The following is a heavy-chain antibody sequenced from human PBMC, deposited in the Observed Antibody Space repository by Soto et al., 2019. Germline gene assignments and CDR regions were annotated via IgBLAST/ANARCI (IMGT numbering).Heavy chain of an antibody. CDR1: GGSISSSNC. D-gene: IGHD1-26*01. CDR2: IYYSGNT. Sequence: ETLFLTCAVSGGSISSSNCWSWVRQPPGKGLEWIGGIYYSGNTNYNPSLKSRVTISVDTSKNQFSLKLSSVTAADTAVYYCARLCIVGATEDGMDVWGQGTTVTVSS. CDR3: ARLCIVGATEDGMDV. V-gene: IGHV4-4*02. J-gene: IGHJ6*02.